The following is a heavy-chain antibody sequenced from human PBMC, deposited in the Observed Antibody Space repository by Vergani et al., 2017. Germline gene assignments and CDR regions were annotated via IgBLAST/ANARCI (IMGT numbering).Heavy chain of an antibody. CDR2: ISSSGSTI. V-gene: IGHV3-11*01. J-gene: IGHJ4*02. Sequence: VQLVASGGGLVQRGGSLRLSCAASGFTFSDYYMSWIRQAPGKGLEWVSYISSSGSTIYYADSVKGRFTIYRDNAKNSLYLQMNSLRAEDTAVYYCAREGPSDSSGYYPYYFDYWGQGTLVTVSS. CDR1: GFTFSDYY. D-gene: IGHD3-22*01. CDR3: AREGPSDSSGYYPYYFDY.